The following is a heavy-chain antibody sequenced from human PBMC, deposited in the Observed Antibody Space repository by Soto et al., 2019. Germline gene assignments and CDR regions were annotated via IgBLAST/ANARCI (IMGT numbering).Heavy chain of an antibody. CDR2: FDPEDGET. D-gene: IGHD3-3*01. CDR3: AKVWGTVGITIFGVVIAPYFDY. CDR1: GYTLTELS. V-gene: IGHV1-24*01. J-gene: IGHJ4*02. Sequence: ASVKVSCKVSGYTLTELSMHWVRQAPGKGLEWMGGFDPEDGETIYAQKFQGRVTMTEDTSTDTAYMELSSLRSEDTAVYYCAKVWGTVGITIFGVVIAPYFDYWGQGTLVTVSS.